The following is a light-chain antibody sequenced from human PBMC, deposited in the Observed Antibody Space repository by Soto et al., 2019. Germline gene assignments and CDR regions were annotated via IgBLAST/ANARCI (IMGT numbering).Light chain of an antibody. CDR1: HAGRNXY. V-gene: IGKV3-20*01. CDR3: QQFSSYPLT. Sequence: EFVLTQSPCTLSFSPWERSTLSFMASHAGRNXYLALYQQKPGQAPRLLIYDASSRATGIPDRFSGGGSGTDFTLTISRLEPEDFAVYYCQQFSSYPLTFGGGTKVDIK. J-gene: IGKJ4*01. CDR2: DAS.